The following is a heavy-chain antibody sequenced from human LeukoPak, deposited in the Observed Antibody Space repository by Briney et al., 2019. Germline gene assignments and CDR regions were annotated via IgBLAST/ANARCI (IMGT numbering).Heavy chain of an antibody. Sequence: GGSLRLSCVASGFTFSNHGMNWVRQAPGKGLEWVSGISPSGDITYYADSVKGRFTISRDNSKNTLYLEVISLTAEDTAVYYCAKDDAWLRFGEWSQGTLVTVSS. V-gene: IGHV3-23*01. CDR2: ISPSGDIT. CDR3: AKDDAWLRFGE. J-gene: IGHJ4*02. D-gene: IGHD3-10*01. CDR1: GFTFSNHG.